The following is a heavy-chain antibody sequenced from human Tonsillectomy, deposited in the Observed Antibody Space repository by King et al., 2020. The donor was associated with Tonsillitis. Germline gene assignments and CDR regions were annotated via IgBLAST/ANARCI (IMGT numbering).Heavy chain of an antibody. CDR2: INQDGSDT. D-gene: IGHD1-26*01. CDR1: GFLFRSHW. Sequence: VQLVESGGGLVQPGGSLRLSCAASGFLFRSHWMAWVRQAPRNGLEWVATINQDGSDTLYVGSVEGRFTISRDNAKNALYLQMSSLTDADTAVYYCARGYHGRDFEYVYFDSWGQGTLVIVSS. V-gene: IGHV3-7*04. CDR3: ARGYHGRDFEYVYFDS. J-gene: IGHJ4*01.